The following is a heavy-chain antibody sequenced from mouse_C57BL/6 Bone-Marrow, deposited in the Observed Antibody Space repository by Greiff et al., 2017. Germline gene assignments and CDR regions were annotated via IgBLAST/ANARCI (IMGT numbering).Heavy chain of an antibody. J-gene: IGHJ1*03. Sequence: QVQLQQPGAELVKPGASVKLSCKASGYTFPSYWMQWVKQRPGQGLEWIGEIDPSDSYTNYNQKFKGKATLTVDTSSSTAYMQLSSLTSEDSAVYYCARPRLVYFDVWGTGTTVTVSS. CDR1: GYTFPSYW. CDR3: ARPRLVYFDV. V-gene: IGHV1-50*01. CDR2: IDPSDSYT.